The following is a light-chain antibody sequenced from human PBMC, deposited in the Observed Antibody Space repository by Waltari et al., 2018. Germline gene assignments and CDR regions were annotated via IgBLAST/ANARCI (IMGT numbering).Light chain of an antibody. CDR1: QSLLLSDGHTY. CDR3: MQNTKDPWS. Sequence: VLTQTPLSLPVTPGEPASLSCRSSQSLLLSDGHTYLHWYLKRPGGSPRLLIYKITIREARVPDRFSGSGSGTDFTLKISRVEPEDVGVYYCMQNTKDPWSFGQGTKVEIK. V-gene: IGKV2-40*01. CDR2: KIT. J-gene: IGKJ1*01.